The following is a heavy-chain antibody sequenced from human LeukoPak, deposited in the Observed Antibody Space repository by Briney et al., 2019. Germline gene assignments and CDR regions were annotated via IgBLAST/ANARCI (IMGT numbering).Heavy chain of an antibody. D-gene: IGHD1-26*01. CDR1: GGTFSSYA. V-gene: IGHV1-69*06. CDR2: IIPIFGTA. J-gene: IGHJ4*02. CDR3: ARSLFTTEGSPWAGVFDH. Sequence: GASVKVSCKASGGTFSSYAINWVRQAPGQGLEWMGEIIPIFGTANYAQKFQGRVTITADRSTSTAYMELSRLRSDDTAVHFCARSLFTTEGSPWAGVFDHWGQGALVTVSS.